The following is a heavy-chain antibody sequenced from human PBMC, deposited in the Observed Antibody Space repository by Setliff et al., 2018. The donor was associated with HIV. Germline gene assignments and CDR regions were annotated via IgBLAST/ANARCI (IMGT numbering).Heavy chain of an antibody. Sequence: SETLSLTCFVAGVSISDHYWGWIRHPPGKGLEWIGRIYTSGSTTYNPSLKSRVTISVDTSHNQFSLKLNSVTAADTAVYYCARLRQWLAFFDSWGQGTLVTVSS. D-gene: IGHD6-19*01. J-gene: IGHJ4*02. V-gene: IGHV4-4*08. CDR2: IYTSGST. CDR1: GVSISDHY. CDR3: ARLRQWLAFFDS.